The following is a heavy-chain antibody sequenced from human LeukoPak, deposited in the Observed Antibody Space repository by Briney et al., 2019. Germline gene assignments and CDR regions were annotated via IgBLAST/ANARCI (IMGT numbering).Heavy chain of an antibody. CDR2: ISSSGSTI. V-gene: IGHV3-48*03. D-gene: IGHD4/OR15-4a*01. CDR3: ARGHDYGGHFDY. Sequence: PGGSLRLSCAASGFTFSSYEMNWVRQAPGKGLEWVSYISSSGSTIYYAGSVKGRFTISRDNAKNSLYLQMNSLRAEDTAVYYCARGHDYGGHFDYWGQGTLVTVSS. CDR1: GFTFSSYE. J-gene: IGHJ4*02.